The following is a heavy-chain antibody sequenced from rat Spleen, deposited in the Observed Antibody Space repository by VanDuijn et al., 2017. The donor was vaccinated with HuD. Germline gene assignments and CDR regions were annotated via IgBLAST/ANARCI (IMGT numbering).Heavy chain of an antibody. CDR3: ATGPRILRLDWFAY. V-gene: IGHV5-27*01. J-gene: IGHJ3*01. D-gene: IGHD1-6*01. CDR1: GFTFSNSY. CDR2: ISTSGSRT. Sequence: EVQLVESGGGPVQPGRSLKLSCAASGFTFSNSYMAWVRQAPKKGLEWVATISTSGSRTYYPDSVRGRFTISRDNARSSLYLQMNSLKSEDTATYYCATGPRILRLDWFAYWGQGTLVTVSS.